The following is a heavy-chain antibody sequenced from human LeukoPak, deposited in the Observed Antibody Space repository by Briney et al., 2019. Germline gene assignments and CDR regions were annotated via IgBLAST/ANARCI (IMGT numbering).Heavy chain of an antibody. CDR3: ARDVVVVTTKVYYYMDV. CDR1: GFTFSDYN. J-gene: IGHJ6*03. D-gene: IGHD3-22*01. CDR2: ISSSTTYI. Sequence: PGGSLRLSCEVSGFTFSDYNMNWVRQAPGKGLEWVSSISSSTTYIYYADSVKGRFTISRDNAKNSLYLQMNSLRAEDTAVYYCARDVVVVTTKVYYYMDVWGEGTTVTISS. V-gene: IGHV3-21*01.